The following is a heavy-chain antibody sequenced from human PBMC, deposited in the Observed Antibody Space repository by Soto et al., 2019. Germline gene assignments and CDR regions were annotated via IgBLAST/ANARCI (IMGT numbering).Heavy chain of an antibody. D-gene: IGHD3-10*02. CDR2: IYHSGST. V-gene: IGHV4-30-2*01. CDR3: AGSVFS. CDR1: GGSISSGGYS. Sequence: PSETLYLTCAVSGGSISSGGYSWSWIRQPPGKGLEWIGYIYHSGSTYYNPSLKSRVTISVDRSKNQFSLKLSSVTAADTAVYYCAGSVFSRGQGSLVTGSS. J-gene: IGHJ4*02.